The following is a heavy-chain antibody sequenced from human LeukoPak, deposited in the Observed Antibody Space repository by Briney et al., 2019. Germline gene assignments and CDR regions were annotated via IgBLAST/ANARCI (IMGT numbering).Heavy chain of an antibody. V-gene: IGHV4-34*01. J-gene: IGHJ5*02. Sequence: PSETLSLTCAVYGGSFSGYYWSWIRQPPGKGLEWIGEINHSGSTNYNPSLKSRVTISVDTSKNQFSLKLSSVTAADTAVYYCAGAVFWSGYYTNWFDHWGQGTLVTVSS. CDR1: GGSFSGYY. D-gene: IGHD3-3*01. CDR2: INHSGST. CDR3: AGAVFWSGYYTNWFDH.